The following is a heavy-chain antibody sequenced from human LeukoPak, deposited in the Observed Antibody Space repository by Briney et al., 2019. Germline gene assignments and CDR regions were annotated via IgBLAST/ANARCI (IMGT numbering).Heavy chain of an antibody. J-gene: IGHJ4*02. CDR2: IKEDGSEK. CDR1: GFTFTSYW. V-gene: IGHV3-7*01. CDR3: ARDRWGYSYGGD. D-gene: IGHD5-18*01. Sequence: GGSLRLSCAASGFTFTSYWMSWVRQAPGKGLEWVANIKEDGSEKYYVDSVKGRFTISRDNAKNSLYLQMNSLRAEDTAVYYCARDRWGYSYGGDWGQGTLVTVSS.